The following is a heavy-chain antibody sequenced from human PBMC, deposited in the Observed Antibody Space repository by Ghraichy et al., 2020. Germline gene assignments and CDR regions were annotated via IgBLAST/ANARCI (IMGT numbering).Heavy chain of an antibody. V-gene: IGHV3-33*08. CDR3: ARDSASSWRSYNGLDV. CDR1: GFIFSSYG. CDR2: MWLDGSNQ. Sequence: GGSLRLSCTASGFIFSSYGMHWVRQAPGKGLEWVAVMWLDGSNQNYGDSVKGRFTISRDNPKNTLYLQMNSLRAEDTAVYYCARDSASSWRSYNGLDVWGQGTTVTVSS. D-gene: IGHD6-13*01. J-gene: IGHJ6*02.